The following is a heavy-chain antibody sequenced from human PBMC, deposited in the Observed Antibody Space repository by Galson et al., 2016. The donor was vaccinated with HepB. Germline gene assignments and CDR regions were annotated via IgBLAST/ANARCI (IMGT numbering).Heavy chain of an antibody. V-gene: IGHV3-53*01. CDR2: IYSGGRT. Sequence: SLRLSCAASGFTVSSNYMSWVRQAPGKGLEWVSVIYSGGRTYHADSVKGRFTVSRDNHKNSLFLQLDSLRAEDTAMYYCARGGHRNDILIDYWGQGTLVTVSS. J-gene: IGHJ4*02. CDR1: GFTVSSNY. D-gene: IGHD1-1*01. CDR3: ARGGHRNDILIDY.